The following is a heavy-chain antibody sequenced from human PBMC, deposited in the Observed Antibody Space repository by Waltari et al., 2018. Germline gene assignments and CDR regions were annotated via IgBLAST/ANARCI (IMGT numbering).Heavy chain of an antibody. V-gene: IGHV1-46*01. CDR3: ALDTGALWMDV. CDR2: INPSGGST. Sequence: QVQLVQSGAEVKKPGPSVKISCKTSEYTFTSSYIHWVRQAPGQGLEWMGIINPSGGSTIYAQKFQGRVTMTRDTSTSTVYMELSSLRSDDTAVYYCALDTGALWMDVWGQGTTVTVSS. D-gene: IGHD2-21*01. CDR1: EYTFTSSY. J-gene: IGHJ6*02.